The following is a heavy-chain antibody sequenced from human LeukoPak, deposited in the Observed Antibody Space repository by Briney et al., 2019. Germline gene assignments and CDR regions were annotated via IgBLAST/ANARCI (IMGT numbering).Heavy chain of an antibody. CDR1: GGSISSSSYY. CDR3: ARGWNYYDSSGYCHYFDY. D-gene: IGHD3-22*01. Sequence: PSETLSLTCTVSGGSISSSSYYWGWIRQPPGKGLEWIGSIYYSGSTYYNPSLKSRVTISVDTSKNQFSLKLSSVTAADTAVYYCARGWNYYDSSGYCHYFDYWGQGTLVTVSS. J-gene: IGHJ4*02. CDR2: IYYSGST. V-gene: IGHV4-39*07.